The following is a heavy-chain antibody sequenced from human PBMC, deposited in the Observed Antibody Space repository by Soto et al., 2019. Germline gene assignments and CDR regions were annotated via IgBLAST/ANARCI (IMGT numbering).Heavy chain of an antibody. Sequence: QVQLVESGGGVVQPGRSLRLSCAASGFTFSSYAMHWVRQAPGKGLEWVAVISYDGSNKYYADSVKGRFTISRDNSKNTLYLQMNSPRAEDTAVYYCAGDGGGIFCGGDCYPWYFDLWGRGTLVTVSS. V-gene: IGHV3-30-3*01. CDR3: AGDGGGIFCGGDCYPWYFDL. CDR1: GFTFSSYA. J-gene: IGHJ2*01. CDR2: ISYDGSNK. D-gene: IGHD2-21*02.